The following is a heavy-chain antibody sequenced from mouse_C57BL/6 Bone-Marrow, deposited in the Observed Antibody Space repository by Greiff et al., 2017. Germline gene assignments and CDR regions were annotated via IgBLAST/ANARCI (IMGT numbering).Heavy chain of an antibody. CDR2: IDPENGDT. CDR3: STHSGSSAY. CDR1: GFNFKDDY. D-gene: IGHD1-1*01. J-gene: IGHJ3*01. Sequence: VQLKESGAELVRPGASVKLSCTASGFNFKDDYMNWVKQRPEQGLEWIGWIDPENGDTEYASKFQGKATITADTSSNTAYLQLRSLTSEDTAVYYFSTHSGSSAYWGRGTRVTVSA. V-gene: IGHV14-4*01.